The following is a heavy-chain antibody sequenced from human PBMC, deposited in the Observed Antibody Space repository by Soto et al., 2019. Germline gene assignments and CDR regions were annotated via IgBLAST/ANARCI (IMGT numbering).Heavy chain of an antibody. D-gene: IGHD3-3*01. Sequence: ASGKVSCKASGYTFTSYYMHWVRQAPGQGLEWMGIINPSGGSTSYAQKFQGRVTMTRDTSTSTVYMELSSLRSEDTAVYYCARGLRFLEWLFPDAFDIWGQGTMVPVSS. J-gene: IGHJ3*02. CDR2: INPSGGST. CDR3: ARGLRFLEWLFPDAFDI. V-gene: IGHV1-46*03. CDR1: GYTFTSYY.